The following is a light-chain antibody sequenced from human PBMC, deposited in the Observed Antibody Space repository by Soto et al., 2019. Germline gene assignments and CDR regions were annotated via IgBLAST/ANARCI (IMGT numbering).Light chain of an antibody. Sequence: EIVLTQSPGTLSLSPGERATLSCRASQSVSSSYLAWYQQKPGQAPRLLIYGASTKATCSPDRLSGGGAGTDFTLTIGRLEPEDCAVYCCHHYDSSAVSVGQGTMVETK. CDR2: GAS. V-gene: IGKV3-20*01. CDR3: HHYDSSAVS. CDR1: QSVSSSY. J-gene: IGKJ1*01.